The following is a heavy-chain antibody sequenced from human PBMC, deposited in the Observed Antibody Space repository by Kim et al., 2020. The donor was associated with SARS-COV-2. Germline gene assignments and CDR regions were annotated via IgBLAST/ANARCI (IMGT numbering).Heavy chain of an antibody. CDR1: GYSISSGYY. J-gene: IGHJ4*02. CDR2: IYHSGST. V-gene: IGHV4-38-2*02. Sequence: SETLSLTCTVSGYSISSGYYWGWIRQPPGKGLEWIGSIYHSGSTYYNPSLKSRVTISVDTSKNQFSLKLSSVTAADTAVYYCARDLGGPGAATFDYWGQGTLVTVSS. CDR3: ARDLGGPGAATFDY. D-gene: IGHD2-15*01.